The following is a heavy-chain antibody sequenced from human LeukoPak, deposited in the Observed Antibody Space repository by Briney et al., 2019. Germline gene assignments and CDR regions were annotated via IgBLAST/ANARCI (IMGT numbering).Heavy chain of an antibody. CDR1: GGTFSSYA. Sequence: GASVKVSCKASGGTFSSYAISWVRQAPGQGLEWMGRIIPILGIANYAQKFQGRVTMTEDTSTDTAYMELSSLRSEDTAVYYCATVLVGATTGNWFDPWGQGTLVTVSS. V-gene: IGHV1-69*04. J-gene: IGHJ5*02. CDR3: ATVLVGATTGNWFDP. CDR2: IIPILGIA. D-gene: IGHD1-26*01.